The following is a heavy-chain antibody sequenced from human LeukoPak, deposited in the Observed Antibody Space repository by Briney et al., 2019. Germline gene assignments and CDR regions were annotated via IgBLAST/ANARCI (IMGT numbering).Heavy chain of an antibody. D-gene: IGHD1-26*01. J-gene: IGHJ4*02. Sequence: PGASVKVSCKASGYTFTSYDINWVRQATGQGLEWMGWMNPNSGNTGYAQKFQGRVTITRNTSISTVYMELSSLRSEDTAVYYCARDKSGWELRFDYWGQGTLVTVSS. CDR2: MNPNSGNT. CDR3: ARDKSGWELRFDY. CDR1: GYTFTSYD. V-gene: IGHV1-8*03.